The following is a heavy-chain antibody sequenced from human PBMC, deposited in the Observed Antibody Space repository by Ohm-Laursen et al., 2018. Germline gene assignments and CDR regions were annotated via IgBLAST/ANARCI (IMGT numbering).Heavy chain of an antibody. CDR1: GFTFSSYG. Sequence: SLRLSCAASGFTFSSYGMHWVRQAPGKGLEWVAVISYDGSNKYYADSVKGRFTISRDNSKNTLYLQMNSLRAEDTALYYCAKSTRDHSGLFDYWGQGTLVTVSS. CDR3: AKSTRDHSGLFDY. V-gene: IGHV3-30*18. D-gene: IGHD5-12*01. CDR2: ISYDGSNK. J-gene: IGHJ4*02.